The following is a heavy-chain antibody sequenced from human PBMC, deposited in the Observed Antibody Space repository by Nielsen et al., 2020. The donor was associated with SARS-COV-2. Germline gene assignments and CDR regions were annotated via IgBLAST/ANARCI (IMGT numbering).Heavy chain of an antibody. V-gene: IGHV1-46*01. Sequence: SVQVSCKASGYTFTSYYMHWVRQAPGQGLEWMGIINPSGGSTSYAQKFQGRVTMTRDTSTSTVYMELSSLRSEDTAVYYCASRGGDRGYYYGMDVWGQGTTVTVSS. D-gene: IGHD2-21*02. CDR3: ASRGGDRGYYYGMDV. CDR1: GYTFTSYY. CDR2: INPSGGST. J-gene: IGHJ6*02.